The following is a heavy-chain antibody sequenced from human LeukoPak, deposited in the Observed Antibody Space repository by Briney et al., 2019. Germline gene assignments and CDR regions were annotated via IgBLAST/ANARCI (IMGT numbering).Heavy chain of an antibody. CDR1: GGTYSSYA. D-gene: IGHD1-1*01. V-gene: IGHV1-69*13. CDR3: ARGDWNAREYYFDY. J-gene: IGHJ4*02. Sequence: SVKVSWKASGGTYSSYAISWVRQAPGQGLEWMGGIIPIFGTANYAQKFQGRVTITADESTSTAYMELSSLRSEDTAVYYCARGDWNAREYYFDYWGQGTLVTVSS. CDR2: IIPIFGTA.